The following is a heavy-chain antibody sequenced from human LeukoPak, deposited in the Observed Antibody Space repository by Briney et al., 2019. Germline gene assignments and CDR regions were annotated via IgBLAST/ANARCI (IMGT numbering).Heavy chain of an antibody. CDR1: GFIFSSYG. Sequence: GGSLRLSCAASGFIFSSYGMHWVRQAPGKGLEWVTFIRYDGSNKYYADSVKGRFTISRDKSKNTLYLQMNSLRAEDTAVYYCAKDQRMGITGTFDYWGQGTLVTVSS. V-gene: IGHV3-30*02. D-gene: IGHD1-7*01. CDR3: AKDQRMGITGTFDY. J-gene: IGHJ4*02. CDR2: IRYDGSNK.